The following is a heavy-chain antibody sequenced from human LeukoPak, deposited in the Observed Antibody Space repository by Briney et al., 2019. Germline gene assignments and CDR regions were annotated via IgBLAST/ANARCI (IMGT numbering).Heavy chain of an antibody. D-gene: IGHD6-13*01. CDR1: GFTFSSYG. Sequence: PGRSLRLSCAASGFTFSSYGMHWVRQAPGKGLEWVAVISYDGSNKYYADSVKGRFTISRDNSKNTLYLQMNSLRAEDTAVYYCAKDRGDRAAAAKGHFDYWGQGTLVTVSS. J-gene: IGHJ4*02. V-gene: IGHV3-30*18. CDR3: AKDRGDRAAAAKGHFDY. CDR2: ISYDGSNK.